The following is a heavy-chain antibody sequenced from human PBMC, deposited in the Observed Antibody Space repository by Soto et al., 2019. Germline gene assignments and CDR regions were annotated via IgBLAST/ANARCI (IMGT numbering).Heavy chain of an antibody. CDR3: ARSIAVPSGHIDH. D-gene: IGHD6-6*01. CDR2: VYYTGST. J-gene: IGHJ4*02. V-gene: IGHV4-61*08. CDR1: GGFISSGDSS. Sequence: PSETLSLTCAVSGGFISSGDSSWSWIRQPPGRGLEWIGCVYYTGSTNYNPSLQSRVSISVDTSNKHFSLSLSLVTAADTAVYFCARSIAVPSGHIDHWGQGIRVTVSS.